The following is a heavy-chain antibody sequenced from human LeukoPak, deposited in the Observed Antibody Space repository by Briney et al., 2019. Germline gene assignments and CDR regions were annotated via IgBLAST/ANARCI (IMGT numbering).Heavy chain of an antibody. CDR1: GFTLSSYA. J-gene: IGHJ4*02. V-gene: IGHV3-23*01. CDR3: AKAHSSGWYDYFDY. CDR2: ISGSGDRT. D-gene: IGHD6-19*01. Sequence: GSLRLSCAASGFTLSSYAISWVRQAPGKGLEWVSPISGSGDRTYYADSVRGRFTISRDNSKNTLYLQMNSLRAEDTAIYYCAKAHSSGWYDYFDYWGQGTVVTVSS.